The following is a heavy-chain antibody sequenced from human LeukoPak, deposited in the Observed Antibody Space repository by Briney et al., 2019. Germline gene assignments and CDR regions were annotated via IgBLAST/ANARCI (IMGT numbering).Heavy chain of an antibody. CDR3: AKEEWLRHFDY. Sequence: GGSLRLSCAVSGITLSNYGMSWVRQAPGKGLEWVAGISGSGGGTKYADSVKGRFTISRDNAKNTLYLQMNSLRAEDTAVYYCAKEEWLRHFDYWGQGTLVTVSS. V-gene: IGHV3-23*01. D-gene: IGHD5-12*01. CDR1: GITLSNYG. CDR2: ISGSGGGT. J-gene: IGHJ4*02.